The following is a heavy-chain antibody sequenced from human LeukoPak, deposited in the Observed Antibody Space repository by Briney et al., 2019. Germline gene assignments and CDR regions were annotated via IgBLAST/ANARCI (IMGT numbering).Heavy chain of an antibody. D-gene: IGHD5-18*01. V-gene: IGHV3-23*01. J-gene: IGHJ4*02. CDR3: ARAGEYSYGYYDH. CDR2: ISGSGGST. CDR1: GFTFSSYA. Sequence: GGSLRLSCAASGFTFSSYAMSWVRQAPGKGLEWVSAISGSGGSTYYANSVKGRFTISRDNSKNTLYLQMNSLRAEDTAVYYCARAGEYSYGYYDHWGQGTLVTVSS.